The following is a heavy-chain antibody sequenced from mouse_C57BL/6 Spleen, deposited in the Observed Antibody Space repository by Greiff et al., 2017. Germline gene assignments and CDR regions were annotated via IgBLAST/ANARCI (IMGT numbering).Heavy chain of an antibody. J-gene: IGHJ4*01. CDR2: INPGGGGT. D-gene: IGHD2-4*01. V-gene: IGHV1-54*01. CDR1: GYAFTNYL. Sequence: QVHVKQSGAELVRPGTSVTVSCKASGYAFTNYLIEWVKQRPGQGLEWIGVINPGGGGTNYNEKFKGKATLTADKSSSTAYMQLSSLTSEDSAVYFCARSGDYLYAMDYWGQGTSVTVSS. CDR3: ARSGDYLYAMDY.